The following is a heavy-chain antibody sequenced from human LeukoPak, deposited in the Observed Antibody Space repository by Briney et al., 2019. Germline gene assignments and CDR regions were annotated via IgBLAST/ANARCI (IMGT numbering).Heavy chain of an antibody. J-gene: IGHJ4*02. V-gene: IGHV1-24*01. Sequence: GGSLRLSCAASGFTFSSYPLHWVRQAPGKGLEWMGGFDPEDGETIYAQKFQGRVTMTEDTSTDTAYMELSSLRSEDTAVYYCATSIGELPPRDYRGQGTLVTVSS. D-gene: IGHD1-26*01. CDR2: FDPEDGET. CDR3: ATSIGELPPRDY. CDR1: GFTFSSYP.